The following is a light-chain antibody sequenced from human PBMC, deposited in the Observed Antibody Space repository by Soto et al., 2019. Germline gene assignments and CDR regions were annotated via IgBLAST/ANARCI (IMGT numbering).Light chain of an antibody. J-gene: IGKJ1*01. CDR2: GAS. V-gene: IGKV3-20*01. CDR3: QQYGSSPWT. Sequence: EIVLTQSPGTLSLSPGERATLSCRASQSVSSSYLAWYQQKPGQAPRLLIYGASSRATGIPDRFSGSGAGTDFTLTIRRLEPEEFAVYYCQQYGSSPWTFGQGTKVEIK. CDR1: QSVSSSY.